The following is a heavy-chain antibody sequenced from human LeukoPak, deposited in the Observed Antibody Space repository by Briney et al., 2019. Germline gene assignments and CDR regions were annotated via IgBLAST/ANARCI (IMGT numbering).Heavy chain of an antibody. CDR1: GVTFVSHA. Sequence: GGSLRLSCAVSGVTFVSHAMNWGRQAPGKGLEWISFINHYGTIVYYADSVKGRVATSRDNAKNSLYLQINNVGADDTAVYYCARDQDWAFDYWGRGTLVTVSS. J-gene: IGHJ4*02. CDR2: INHYGTIV. D-gene: IGHD3/OR15-3a*01. V-gene: IGHV3-48*03. CDR3: ARDQDWAFDY.